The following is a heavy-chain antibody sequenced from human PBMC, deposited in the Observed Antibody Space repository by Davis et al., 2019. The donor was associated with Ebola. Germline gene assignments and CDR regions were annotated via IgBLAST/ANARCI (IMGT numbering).Heavy chain of an antibody. CDR2: IIPLTGMA. J-gene: IGHJ6*02. V-gene: IGHV1-69*04. CDR3: ASYRCSGAHCYDSYFALGV. Sequence: SVKVSCKSSGDGFSTYAINWVRQAPGQGLEWMGRIIPLTGMASYAQTFQGRVTVTTDKFTSTAYMELRSLRSEDTAVYFCASYRCSGAHCYDSYFALGVWGQGTTVTVS. D-gene: IGHD2-15*01. CDR1: GDGFSTYA.